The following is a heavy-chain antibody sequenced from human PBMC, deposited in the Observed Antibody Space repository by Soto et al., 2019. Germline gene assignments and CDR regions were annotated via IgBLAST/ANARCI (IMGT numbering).Heavy chain of an antibody. D-gene: IGHD3-22*01. J-gene: IGHJ5*02. Sequence: QLQLQESGPGLVKPSEPLSLTCTVSGGSISRSKYYWGWIRQPPGKGLECLWSSYYSGSTSYNPSLKSRVTISADPSKNQFSLKLSSVTAADTAVYFGARHYVGYDSSGYYGSWGQGTLVTVSS. CDR1: GGSISRSKYY. CDR2: SYYSGST. CDR3: ARHYVGYDSSGYYGS. V-gene: IGHV4-39*01.